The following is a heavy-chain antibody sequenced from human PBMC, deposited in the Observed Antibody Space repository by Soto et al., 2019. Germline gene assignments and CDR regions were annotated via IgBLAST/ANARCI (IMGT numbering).Heavy chain of an antibody. D-gene: IGHD3-16*02. Sequence: GGSLRLSCAASGFTFSNAWMNWVRQAPGKGLEWVGRIKSKTDGGTTDYAAPVKGRFTISRDDSKNTLYLQMNSLKTEDTAVYYCTTEGLWDYVWGSYRQNYYYYGMDVWGQGTTVTVSS. V-gene: IGHV3-15*07. CDR3: TTEGLWDYVWGSYRQNYYYYGMDV. J-gene: IGHJ6*02. CDR2: IKSKTDGGTT. CDR1: GFTFSNAW.